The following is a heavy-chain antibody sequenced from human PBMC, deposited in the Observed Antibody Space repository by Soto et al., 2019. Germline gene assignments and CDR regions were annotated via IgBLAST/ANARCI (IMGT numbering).Heavy chain of an antibody. Sequence: GGSLRLSCAASGFTFSSYAMHWVRQAPGKGLEWVSGISWNSGSIGYADSVKGRFTISRDNAKNSLYLQMNSLRAEDTAFYYCEKNIRQEYSSSGPAYYYYGMDVWAQGTTVTVSS. CDR2: ISWNSGSI. D-gene: IGHD6-13*01. J-gene: IGHJ6*02. V-gene: IGHV3-9*01. CDR3: EKNIRQEYSSSGPAYYYYGMDV. CDR1: GFTFSSYA.